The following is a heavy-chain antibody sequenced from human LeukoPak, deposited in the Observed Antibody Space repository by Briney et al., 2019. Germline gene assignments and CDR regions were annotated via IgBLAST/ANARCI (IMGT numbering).Heavy chain of an antibody. V-gene: IGHV4-34*01. CDR3: ARGRGFWSGYPIPVYDY. CDR1: GGSFSGYY. CDR2: INHSGST. Sequence: KASETLSLTCAVYGGSFSGYYWSWIRQPPGKGLEWIGEINHSGSTNYNPSLKSRVTISVDTSKNQFSLKLSSVTAADTAAYYCARGRGFWSGYPIPVYDYWGQGTLVTVSS. D-gene: IGHD3-3*01. J-gene: IGHJ4*02.